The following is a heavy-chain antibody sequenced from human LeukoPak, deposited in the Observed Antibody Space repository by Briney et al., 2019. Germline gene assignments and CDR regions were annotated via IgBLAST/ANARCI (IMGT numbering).Heavy chain of an antibody. D-gene: IGHD2-15*01. CDR1: GYTFTSYG. CDR3: AREYCSGGRCYLDY. CDR2: IIPIFGTA. Sequence: GASVKVSCKASGYTFTSYGISWVRQAPGQGLEWMGGIIPIFGTANYAQKFQGRVTITADESTSTAYMELSSLRSEDTAVYYCAREYCSGGRCYLDYWGQGTLVTVSS. V-gene: IGHV1-69*13. J-gene: IGHJ4*02.